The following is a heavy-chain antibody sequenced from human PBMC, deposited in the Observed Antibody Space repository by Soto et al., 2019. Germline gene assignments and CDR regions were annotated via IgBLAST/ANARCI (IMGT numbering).Heavy chain of an antibody. CDR2: ISGSGGST. D-gene: IGHD2-8*01. V-gene: IGHV3-23*01. J-gene: IGHJ6*02. Sequence: GGSLRLSCAASGFTFSSYAMSWVRQAPGKGLEWVSAISGSGGSTYYADSVKGRFTISRDNSKNTLYLQMNSLRAEDTAVYYCAKDKPSLGRKQWAEKKYYYYGMDVWGQGTTVTVSS. CDR3: AKDKPSLGRKQWAEKKYYYYGMDV. CDR1: GFTFSSYA.